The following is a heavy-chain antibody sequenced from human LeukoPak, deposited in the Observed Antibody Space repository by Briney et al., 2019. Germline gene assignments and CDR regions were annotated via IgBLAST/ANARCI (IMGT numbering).Heavy chain of an antibody. J-gene: IGHJ3*02. V-gene: IGHV3-7*01. CDR2: IKQDGSEK. Sequence: GGSLRLSCAASGFTFSSFWMSWGRQAPGKGLGGGANIKQDGSEKHYVDSVQRRFTISRANAKNSLYLQMTSLRAEDTAVYYCARDRGYRDIVLMVYATGAFDIWGQGTMVTVSS. D-gene: IGHD2-8*01. CDR3: ARDRGYRDIVLMVYATGAFDI. CDR1: GFTFSSFW.